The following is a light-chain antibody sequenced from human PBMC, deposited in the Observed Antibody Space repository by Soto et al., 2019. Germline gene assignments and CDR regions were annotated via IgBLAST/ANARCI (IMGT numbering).Light chain of an antibody. CDR3: QQRSNWPPIT. CDR2: DAS. J-gene: IGKJ5*01. V-gene: IGKV3-11*01. Sequence: EIVLAQSPATVSLSPGERATLSCRASQSVSSYLAWYQQKPGQAPRLLIYDASNRATGIPARFSGSGSGTDFTLTISSLEPEDFAVYYCQQRSNWPPITFGQRTRLEI. CDR1: QSVSSY.